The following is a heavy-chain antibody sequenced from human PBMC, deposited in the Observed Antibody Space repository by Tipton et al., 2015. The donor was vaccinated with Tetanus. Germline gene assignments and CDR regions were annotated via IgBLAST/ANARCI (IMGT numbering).Heavy chain of an antibody. Sequence: LSLTCTVSGGSVNIASYSWSWIRRPPGKGLEWIGNLYYTGSVHDNPSLQRRVTISADASKNQFSLKLTSVTAADTAIYYCARRGNQSSSSSGGLDVWGQGTTVTVSS. J-gene: IGHJ6*02. CDR3: ARRGNQSSSSSGGLDV. CDR1: GGSVNIASYS. V-gene: IGHV4-61*01. D-gene: IGHD6-13*01. CDR2: LYYTGSV.